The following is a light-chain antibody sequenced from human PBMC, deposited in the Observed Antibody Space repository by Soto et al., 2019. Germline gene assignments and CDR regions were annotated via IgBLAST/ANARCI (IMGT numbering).Light chain of an antibody. Sequence: EIVMTQSPATLSVSPGERATLSCRASQSVSSNLAWYQQKPVQAPRLLIYGASTRATGIPARFSGSGSGTAGTITGSRLQSEDFAVYDGHQYNNWPPYTFGQGTQLEIK. J-gene: IGKJ2*01. CDR3: HQYNNWPPYT. CDR2: GAS. CDR1: QSVSSN. V-gene: IGKV3-15*01.